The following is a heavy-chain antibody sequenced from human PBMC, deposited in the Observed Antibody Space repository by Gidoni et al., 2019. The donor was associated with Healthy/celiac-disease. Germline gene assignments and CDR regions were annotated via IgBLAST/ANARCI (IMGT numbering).Heavy chain of an antibody. D-gene: IGHD6-6*01. J-gene: IGHJ3*02. CDR2: ISSSSSYI. CDR3: AREGRGSSYAFDI. CDR1: GSTFSSYS. V-gene: IGHV3-21*01. Sequence: EVQLVESGGGLVKPGGSLTLSCAASGSTFSSYSMNWVRQAPGKGLEWVSSISSSSSYIYYADSVKGRFTISRDNAKNSLYLQMNSLRAEDTAVYYCAREGRGSSYAFDIWGQGTMVTVSS.